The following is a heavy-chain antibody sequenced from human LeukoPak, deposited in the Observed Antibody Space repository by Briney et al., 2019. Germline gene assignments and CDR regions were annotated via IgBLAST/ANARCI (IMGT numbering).Heavy chain of an antibody. J-gene: IGHJ6*03. CDR3: ARDRIVVPAGRRVGYYYMDV. D-gene: IGHD2-2*01. CDR1: GYTFTGYY. CDR2: INPNSGGT. Sequence: ASVKVSCKASGYTFTGYYMHWVRQAPGQGLEWMGWINPNSGGTNYAQKFQGRVTMTRDTSISTAYMELSRLRSDDTAVYYCARDRIVVPAGRRVGYYYMDVWGKGTTVTVSS. V-gene: IGHV1-2*02.